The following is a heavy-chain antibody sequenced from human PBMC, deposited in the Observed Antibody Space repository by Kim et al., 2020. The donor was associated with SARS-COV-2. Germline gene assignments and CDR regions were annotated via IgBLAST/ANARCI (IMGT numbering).Heavy chain of an antibody. CDR1: GGSISSSSYY. V-gene: IGHV4-39*01. CDR2: IYYSGST. Sequence: SETLSLTCTVSGGSISSSSYYWGWLRQPPGKGLEWIGSIYYSGSTYSNPSLKSRVTISVDTTKNQFSLKLSSVTAADTAVYYCARHRGQQLAYYYGMDVWGQGTMVTVSS. CDR3: ARHRGQQLAYYYGMDV. J-gene: IGHJ6*02. D-gene: IGHD6-13*01.